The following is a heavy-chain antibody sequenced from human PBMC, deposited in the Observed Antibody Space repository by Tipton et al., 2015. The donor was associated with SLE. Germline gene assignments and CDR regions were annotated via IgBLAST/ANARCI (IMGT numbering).Heavy chain of an antibody. Sequence: TLSLTCTVSGESFSSGGYYWTWIRQHPGKGLEWIGYIYYNGNTYYNPSLKSRLTISKDTSKNQFSLNLTSVTAADTAVYYCARDTRNGDFDPWDFDVWVRGALVTVSS. V-gene: IGHV4-31*03. CDR3: ARDTRNGDFDPWDFDV. CDR2: IYYNGNT. J-gene: IGHJ2*01. D-gene: IGHD2-21*01. CDR1: GESFSSGGYY.